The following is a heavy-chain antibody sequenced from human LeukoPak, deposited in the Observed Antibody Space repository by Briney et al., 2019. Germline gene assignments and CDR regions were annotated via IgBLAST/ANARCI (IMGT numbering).Heavy chain of an antibody. CDR3: AKGYQLPDY. J-gene: IGHJ4*02. V-gene: IGHV3-30*02. D-gene: IGHD2-2*01. Sequence: PGGSLRLSCVASGFTFSGCAMSWVRQAPGKGLEWVAFIRYDGGNKYYADSVKGRFTISRDNSKNTLYLQMNSLRAEDTAVYYCAKGYQLPDYWGQGTLVTVSS. CDR2: IRYDGGNK. CDR1: GFTFSGCA.